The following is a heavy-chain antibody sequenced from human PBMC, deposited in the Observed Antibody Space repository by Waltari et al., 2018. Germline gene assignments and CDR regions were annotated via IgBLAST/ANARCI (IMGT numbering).Heavy chain of an antibody. CDR3: ARVDNSGWSTHLDY. D-gene: IGHD6-19*01. V-gene: IGHV3-48*01. CDR2: NRPGSTTI. Sequence: EVQLVESGGGLVQPGGSLRLSCAASGFTFSAYNMKWVRQAPGQGLECVSQNRPGSTTILHAKSVKGRFTISRDNAKNALFLEMNSLRAEDTAVYFCARVDNSGWSTHLDYWGQGTLVTVSS. CDR1: GFTFSAYN. J-gene: IGHJ4*02.